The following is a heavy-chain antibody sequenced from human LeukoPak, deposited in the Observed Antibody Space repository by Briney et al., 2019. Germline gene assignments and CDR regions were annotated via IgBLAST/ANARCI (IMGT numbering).Heavy chain of an antibody. CDR2: INHSGST. D-gene: IGHD3-10*01. J-gene: IGHJ1*01. V-gene: IGHV4-30-4*01. CDR3: ARGGITMVRGALGGYFQH. Sequence: PSQTLSLTCTVSGGSISSGDYYWSWLRQPPGKGLEWIGEINHSGSTNYNPSLKSRVTISVDTSKNQFSLKLSSVTAADTAVYYCARGGITMVRGALGGYFQHWGQGTLVTVSS. CDR1: GGSISSGDYY.